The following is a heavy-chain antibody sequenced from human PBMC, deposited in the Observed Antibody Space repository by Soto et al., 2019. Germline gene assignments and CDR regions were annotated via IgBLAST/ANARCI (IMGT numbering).Heavy chain of an antibody. J-gene: IGHJ4*02. CDR1: GASVSSGDW. CDR2: IIHSGTT. CDR3: ARTLYCDDDCFSFDS. D-gene: IGHD2-21*02. Sequence: QVQLQESGPGLVRPSGTLSLTCAVSGASVSSGDWWSWVRQPPGERLEWIGEIIHSGTTNYNPSLKSRVTISVDKSKNQFSLKLSSLTAADTAVYYCARTLYCDDDCFSFDSWGPGTLVTVSS. V-gene: IGHV4-4*02.